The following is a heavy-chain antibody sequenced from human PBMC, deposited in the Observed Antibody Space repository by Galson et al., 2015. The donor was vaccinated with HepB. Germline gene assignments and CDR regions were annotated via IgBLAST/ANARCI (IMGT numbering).Heavy chain of an antibody. V-gene: IGHV3-33*01. CDR1: GFTSSSYG. CDR2: IWYDGSNK. D-gene: IGHD2-15*01. Sequence: SLRLSCAASGFTSSSYGMHWVRQAPGKGLEWVAVIWYDGSNKYYADSVKGRFTISRDNSKNTLYLQMNSLRAEDTAVYYCAREKEPIVGEAAFDYWGQGTLVTVSS. CDR3: AREKEPIVGEAAFDY. J-gene: IGHJ4*02.